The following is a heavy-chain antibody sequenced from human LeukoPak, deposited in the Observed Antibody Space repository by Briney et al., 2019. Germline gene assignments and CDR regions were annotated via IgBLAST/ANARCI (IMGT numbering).Heavy chain of an antibody. V-gene: IGHV3-30*02. CDR2: IRYDGSDI. CDR3: AGAWNIDFDY. J-gene: IGHJ4*02. D-gene: IGHD1/OR15-1a*01. CDR1: GFMFNVYG. Sequence: GSLRLSCAASGFMFNVYGMHWVRQAPGKGLEWVAVIRYDGSDINYADSVKGRFTISRDNSKNTLYLEMNSLRVEDTAVYFCAGAWNIDFDYWGQGTLVTVSS.